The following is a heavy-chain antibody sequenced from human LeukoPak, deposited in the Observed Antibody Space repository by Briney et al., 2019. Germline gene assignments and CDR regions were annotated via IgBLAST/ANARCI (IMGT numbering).Heavy chain of an antibody. Sequence: GGSLRLSCTASGFTFGDYAMSWFRQAPGKGLEWVGFIRSKTYGGTTGYAASVKDTFTISRDDSKSVVYLQMNSLKIEDTAFYYCTRGVGQQLIPPDYWGQGTLVTVSS. CDR1: GFTFGDYA. CDR3: TRGVGQQLIPPDY. CDR2: IRSKTYGGTT. V-gene: IGHV3-49*03. J-gene: IGHJ4*02. D-gene: IGHD6-13*01.